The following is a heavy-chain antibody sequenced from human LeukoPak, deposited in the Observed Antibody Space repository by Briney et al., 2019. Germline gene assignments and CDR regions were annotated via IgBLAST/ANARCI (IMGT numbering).Heavy chain of an antibody. V-gene: IGHV1-18*01. CDR2: ISAYNGNT. D-gene: IGHD4-17*01. Sequence: ASVKVSCKASGYTFTSYGISWVRQAPGQGLEWMGWISAYNGNTNYAQELQGRVTMTTDTSTSTAYMELRSLRSDDTAVYYCARDSFLGYGDYEGLGYWGQGTLVTVSS. CDR3: ARDSFLGYGDYEGLGY. J-gene: IGHJ4*02. CDR1: GYTFTSYG.